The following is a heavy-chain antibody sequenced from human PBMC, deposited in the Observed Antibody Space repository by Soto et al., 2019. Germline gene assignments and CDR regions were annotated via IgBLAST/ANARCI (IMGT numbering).Heavy chain of an antibody. D-gene: IGHD3-10*01. J-gene: IGHJ4*02. Sequence: QITLKESGPTLVKPTQTLTLTCTLSGFSLSTSGVGVGWIRQPPGKALEWLALLYWDDDKRYSPSLKSRPTITNDTSKNQVVLTMANMDPVDTATYYGAHRDPLIRGGVLDYWGQGIVVTVSS. CDR2: LYWDDDK. V-gene: IGHV2-5*02. CDR1: GFSLSTSGVG. CDR3: AHRDPLIRGGVLDY.